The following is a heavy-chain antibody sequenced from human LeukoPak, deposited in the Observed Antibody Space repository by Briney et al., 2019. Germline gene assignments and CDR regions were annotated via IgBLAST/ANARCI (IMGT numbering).Heavy chain of an antibody. CDR2: INPNSGGT. CDR1: AYTFTDHY. Sequence: GASVKVSCKASAYTFTDHYIRWVRQAPGQGLEWMGWINPNSGGTKYAQKFQGRVTMTRDTSFSAAYMELSSLTSGDTAVYYCARLRGVDYWGQGTLVTVSS. J-gene: IGHJ4*02. V-gene: IGHV1-2*02. CDR3: ARLRGVDY. D-gene: IGHD3-10*01.